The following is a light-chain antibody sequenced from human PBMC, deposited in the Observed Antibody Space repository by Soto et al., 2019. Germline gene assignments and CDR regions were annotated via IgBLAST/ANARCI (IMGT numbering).Light chain of an antibody. V-gene: IGLV2-14*02. J-gene: IGLJ1*01. Sequence: QSVLTQPASVSGSPGQSITISCTGTSSDVGSYNLVSWYQQHPGKAPKLMIYEVSNRPSGVSNRFSGSKSGNTASLTISGLQAEDEADYSCSSYTSSSTRVFGTRTKVTVL. CDR2: EVS. CDR3: SSYTSSSTRV. CDR1: SSDVGSYNL.